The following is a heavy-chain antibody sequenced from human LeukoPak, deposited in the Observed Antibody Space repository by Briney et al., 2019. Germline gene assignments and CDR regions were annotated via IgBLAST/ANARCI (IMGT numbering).Heavy chain of an antibody. CDR3: ARDFCSAGSCYPDN. CDR1: GFTVSSNY. V-gene: IGHV3-66*01. D-gene: IGHD2-15*01. Sequence: GGSVRLSCAASGFTVSSNYMRWVRQAPGKGLEWVSVIYSGGSTYYADSVKGRFTISRDNSKNTQYLQMNSLRVEDTAVYYCARDFCSAGSCYPDNWGQGTLVTVSS. J-gene: IGHJ4*02. CDR2: IYSGGST.